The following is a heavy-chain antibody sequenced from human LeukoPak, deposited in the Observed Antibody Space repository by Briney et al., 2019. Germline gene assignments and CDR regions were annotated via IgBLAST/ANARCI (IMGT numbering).Heavy chain of an antibody. J-gene: IGHJ4*02. D-gene: IGHD3-22*01. CDR2: ISYDGSNK. V-gene: IGHV3-30*04. CDR3: ARSMAGYYYDSSGPLDY. Sequence: GGSLRLSCAASGFTFSSYAMHWVRQAPGKGLEWVAVISYDGSNKYYADSVKGRFTISRDNSKNTLYLQMNSLRAEDTAVYYCARSMAGYYYDSSGPLDYWGQGALVTVSS. CDR1: GFTFSSYA.